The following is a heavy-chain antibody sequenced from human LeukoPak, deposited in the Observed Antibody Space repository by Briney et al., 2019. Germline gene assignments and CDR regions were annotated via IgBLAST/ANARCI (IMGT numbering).Heavy chain of an antibody. CDR1: GFAFSNDW. J-gene: IGHJ4*02. D-gene: IGHD5-24*01. CDR3: ARRRDGGFDY. CDR2: IKQDGSEK. V-gene: IGHV3-7*01. Sequence: GGSLRLSCAASGFAFSNDWMSWVRQAPGKGLEWVANIKQDGSEKYYVDSVKGRFTISRDNAKNSLYLQMNSLRAEDTAVYYCARRRDGGFDYWGQGTLVTVSS.